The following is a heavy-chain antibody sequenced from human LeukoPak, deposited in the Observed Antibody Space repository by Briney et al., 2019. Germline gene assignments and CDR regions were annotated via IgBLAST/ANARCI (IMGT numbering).Heavy chain of an antibody. CDR2: IIPIFGTA. CDR1: GGTFISYA. D-gene: IGHD3-10*01. CDR3: ARAMVRGVIKKFDWFDP. V-gene: IGHV1-69*06. J-gene: IGHJ5*02. Sequence: SVKVSCKASGGTFISYAISWVRQAPGQGLEWMGGIIPIFGTANYAQKFQGRVTITADKSTSTAYMELSSLRSEDTAVYYCARAMVRGVIKKFDWFDPWGQGTLVTVSS.